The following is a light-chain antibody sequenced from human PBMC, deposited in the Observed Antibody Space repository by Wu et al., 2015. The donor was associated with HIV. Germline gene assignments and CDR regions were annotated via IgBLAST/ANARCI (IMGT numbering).Light chain of an antibody. Sequence: DIHLTQFPSTLSASVGDRVTMTCRASQNIGNWLAWYQQKPGNAPNLLIYKTSFLKTGVPSRFSGNGFGTEFNLTISNLQPDDFAIYYCQQYNTYRTFGQGTKVEIK. J-gene: IGKJ1*01. V-gene: IGKV1-5*03. CDR3: QQYNTYRT. CDR1: QNIGNW. CDR2: KTS.